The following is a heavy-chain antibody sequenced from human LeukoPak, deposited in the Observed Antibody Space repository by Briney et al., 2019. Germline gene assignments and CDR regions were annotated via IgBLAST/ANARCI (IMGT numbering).Heavy chain of an antibody. J-gene: IGHJ4*02. V-gene: IGHV3-33*01. CDR1: GFTFSSYG. CDR2: IWYDGSNK. CDR3: ARDGWGYYDSSGSPFDY. Sequence: GGSLRLSCAASGFTFSSYGMHWVRQAPGKGLEWVAVIWYDGSNKYYADSVKGRFTISRDNSKNTLYLQMNSLRAEDTALYYCARDGWGYYDSSGSPFDYWGQGTLVTVSS. D-gene: IGHD3-22*01.